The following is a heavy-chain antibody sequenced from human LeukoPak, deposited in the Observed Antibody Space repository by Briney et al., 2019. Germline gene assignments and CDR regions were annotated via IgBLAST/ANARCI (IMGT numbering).Heavy chain of an antibody. CDR1: GGSISSYY. D-gene: IGHD3-22*01. V-gene: IGHV4-59*01. Sequence: SETLSLTCTVSGGSISSYYWSWIRQPPGKGLEWIGYIYYTGSTNYNPSLKSRVTISVDTSKNQFSLKLSSVTAADTAVNYCARSYYYDSSSLLGSYWGQGTLVTVSS. J-gene: IGHJ4*02. CDR2: IYYTGST. CDR3: ARSYYYDSSSLLGSY.